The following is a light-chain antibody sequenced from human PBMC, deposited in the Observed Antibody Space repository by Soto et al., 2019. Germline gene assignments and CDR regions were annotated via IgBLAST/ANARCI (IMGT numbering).Light chain of an antibody. J-gene: IGKJ2*01. V-gene: IGKV3-20*01. CDR3: QQYGSSPPVT. CDR1: QSVSSSY. CDR2: GAS. Sequence: PGERVTLSCRASQSVSSSYLTWYQQKPGQAPRLLIYGASTRATSIPARFSGSGSGTDFTLTISSLQPEDFAVYYCQQYGSSPPVTFGQGTKV.